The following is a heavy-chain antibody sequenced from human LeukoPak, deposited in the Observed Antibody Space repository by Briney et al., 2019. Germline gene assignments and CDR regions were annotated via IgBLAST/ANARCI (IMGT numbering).Heavy chain of an antibody. CDR1: GYSISRGYY. CDR3: ARTTVNIAAAGTNYNWFDP. V-gene: IGHV4-38-2*01. J-gene: IGHJ5*02. D-gene: IGHD6-13*01. CDR2: IYHSGST. Sequence: SETLSLTCAVSGYSISRGYYWGWIRPPPGKGLECIGSIYHSGSTFFNPSLKSRVTISVDTSKNQYSLKLSSVTAADTAVYYCARTTVNIAAAGTNYNWFDPWGQGTLVSVSS.